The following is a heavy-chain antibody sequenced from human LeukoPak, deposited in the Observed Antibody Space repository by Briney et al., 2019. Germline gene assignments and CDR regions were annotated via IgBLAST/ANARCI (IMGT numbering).Heavy chain of an antibody. CDR2: ICDSGRTI. CDR3: ARDRLGDYDHSGYYDK. V-gene: IGHV3-11*01. Sequence: GGSLRLSCAASGFTFSDYYMSWIRQAPGKGLEWVSYICDSGRTIYYADSVKGRFTISRDNAKNSAYLQMNNLGAEDTAVYYCARDRLGDYDHSGYYDKWGQGTLVTVSS. D-gene: IGHD3-22*01. J-gene: IGHJ4*02. CDR1: GFTFSDYY.